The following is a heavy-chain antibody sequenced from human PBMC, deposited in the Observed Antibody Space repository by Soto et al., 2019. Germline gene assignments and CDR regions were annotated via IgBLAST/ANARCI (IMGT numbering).Heavy chain of an antibody. D-gene: IGHD6-25*01. CDR2: ISYSGST. J-gene: IGHJ6*02. CDR3: ARDEAVINYYYYGMVV. CDR1: GGSMYNYY. V-gene: IGHV4-59*01. Sequence: LSLTCTVSGGSMYNYYWSWIRQPPGKGLEWIGYISYSGSTNYNPSLQSRVTISLDTSKNQFSLKLTSVTAADTAVYYCARDEAVINYYYYGMVVWGQGITVTVSS.